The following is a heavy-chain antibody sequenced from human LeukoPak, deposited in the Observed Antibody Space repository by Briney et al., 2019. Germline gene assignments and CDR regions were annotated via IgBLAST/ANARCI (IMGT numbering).Heavy chain of an antibody. CDR1: GFTFSSYA. Sequence: TGGSMRLSCAASGFTFSSYAMHWVRQAPGKGLEWVAVISYDGSNKYYADSVKGRFTISRDNSKNTLYLQMNSLRAEDTAVYYCTKGHYYDSSGYLNWGQGTLVTVSS. CDR3: TKGHYYDSSGYLN. D-gene: IGHD3-22*01. V-gene: IGHV3-30-3*01. CDR2: ISYDGSNK. J-gene: IGHJ4*02.